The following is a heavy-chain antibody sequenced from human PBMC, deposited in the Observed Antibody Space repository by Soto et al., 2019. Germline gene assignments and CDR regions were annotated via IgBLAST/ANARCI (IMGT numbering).Heavy chain of an antibody. CDR1: GGSISSYY. Sequence: SETLSLTCTVSGGSISSYYWSWIRQPPGKGLEWIGYIYYSGSTNYNPSLKSRVTISVDTSKNQFSLKLSSVTAADTAVYYCARDQSFGYNPAWFDPWGQGTLVTVSS. CDR2: IYYSGST. CDR3: ARDQSFGYNPAWFDP. V-gene: IGHV4-59*01. J-gene: IGHJ5*02. D-gene: IGHD5-12*01.